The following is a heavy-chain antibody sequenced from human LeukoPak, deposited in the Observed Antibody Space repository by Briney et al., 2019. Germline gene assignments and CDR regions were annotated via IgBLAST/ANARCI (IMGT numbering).Heavy chain of an antibody. CDR1: GFTFSSYA. D-gene: IGHD3-22*01. J-gene: IGHJ4*02. V-gene: IGHV3-23*01. CDR3: AKVSGPYYYDSSGYYYFDY. CDR2: ISGSGGST. Sequence: PGGSLRLSCAASGFTFSSYAMSWVRQAPGKGLEWVSAISGSGGSTYYADSVKGRFTISRDNSKNTLYLQMNSLRAEDTAVYYCAKVSGPYYYDSSGYYYFDYWGQGTLVTVSS.